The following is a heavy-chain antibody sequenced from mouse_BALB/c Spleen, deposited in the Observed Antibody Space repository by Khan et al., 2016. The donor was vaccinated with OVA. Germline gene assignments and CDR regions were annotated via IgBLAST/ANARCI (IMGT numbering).Heavy chain of an antibody. V-gene: IGHV1-7*01. Sequence: QVQLQQPGAELAKPGASVKMSCKASGYTFTSYWMHWVKQRPGQGLEWIGYINPSTGYTEYNQKFKDKATLTTDKSSSTAYMQLSSLTSEDSAVYYCADSILLYYSMDYWGQGTSVTVSS. CDR1: GYTFTSYW. CDR3: ADSILLYYSMDY. J-gene: IGHJ4*01. CDR2: INPSTGYT.